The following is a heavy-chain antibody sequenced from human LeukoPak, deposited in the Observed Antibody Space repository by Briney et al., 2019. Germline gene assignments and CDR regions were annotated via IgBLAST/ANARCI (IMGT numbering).Heavy chain of an antibody. J-gene: IGHJ4*02. Sequence: KPGGSLRLSCAASGFTFSSYSMNWVRQAPGKGLEWVSSISSSSSYIYYADSVKGRFTISRDNAKNSLYLQMNSLRVEDTAMYYCARGPSYGSRSDYFDYWGRGTLVPVSS. D-gene: IGHD3-10*01. V-gene: IGHV3-21*01. CDR1: GFTFSSYS. CDR2: ISSSSSYI. CDR3: ARGPSYGSRSDYFDY.